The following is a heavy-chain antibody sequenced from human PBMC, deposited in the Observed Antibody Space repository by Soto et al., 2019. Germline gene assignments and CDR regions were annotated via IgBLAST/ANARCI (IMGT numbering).Heavy chain of an antibody. D-gene: IGHD6-6*01. CDR3: ARRRGIAARPPTGFDP. J-gene: IGHJ5*02. CDR1: GGSFSGYY. V-gene: IGHV4-34*01. CDR2: INHSGST. Sequence: SETLSLTCAVYGGSFSGYYWSWIRQPPGKGLEWIGEINHSGSTNYNPSLKSRVTISVDTSKNQFSLKLSSVTAADTAVYYCARRRGIAARPPTGFDPWGQGTLVTVSS.